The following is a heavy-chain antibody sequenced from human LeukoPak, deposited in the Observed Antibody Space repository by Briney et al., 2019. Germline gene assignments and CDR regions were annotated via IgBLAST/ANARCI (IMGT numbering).Heavy chain of an antibody. J-gene: IGHJ4*02. Sequence: GGCLRLSCAASGFTVSSNYMSWVRQAPGKGLEWVSVIYSGGSTYYADSVKGRFTISRDNSKNTLYLQMNSLRAEDTAVYYCARRASVRVVPFDYWGQGTLVTVSS. CDR3: ARRASVRVVPFDY. V-gene: IGHV3-53*01. D-gene: IGHD3-10*01. CDR2: IYSGGST. CDR1: GFTVSSNY.